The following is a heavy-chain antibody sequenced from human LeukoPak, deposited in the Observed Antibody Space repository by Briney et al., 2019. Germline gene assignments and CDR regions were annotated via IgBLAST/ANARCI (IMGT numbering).Heavy chain of an antibody. Sequence: ASVKVSCKASGYTFTSYYMHWVRQAPGQGLEWMGIINPSGGSTSYAQKFQGRVTMTRDTSTSTVYMELSSLRSEDTAVYYCARDGGDYYDSSGYYYPAYWGQGTLVTVSS. J-gene: IGHJ4*02. CDR3: ARDGGDYYDSSGYYYPAY. CDR2: INPSGGST. D-gene: IGHD3-22*01. V-gene: IGHV1-46*01. CDR1: GYTFTSYY.